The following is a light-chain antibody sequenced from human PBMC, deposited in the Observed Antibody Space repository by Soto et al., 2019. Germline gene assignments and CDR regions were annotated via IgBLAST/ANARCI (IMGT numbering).Light chain of an antibody. J-gene: IGLJ3*02. CDR3: QSYDTSLSGWV. V-gene: IGLV1-40*01. CDR1: SSNIGAGFD. CDR2: GNN. Sequence: QSVLTQPPSVSGVPGQRVTISCTGSSSNIGAGFDVHWYQQFPGTAPKLLIYGNNNRPSGVPDRLSGSKSGTSASLAITELQADDEADYYCQSYDTSLSGWVFGGGTKLTVL.